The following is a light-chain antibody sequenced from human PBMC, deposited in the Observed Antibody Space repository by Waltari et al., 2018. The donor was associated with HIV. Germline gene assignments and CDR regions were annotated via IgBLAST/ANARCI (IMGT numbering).Light chain of an antibody. V-gene: IGKV1-9*01. J-gene: IGKJ1*01. Sequence: DIQLTQSPSFLSASVGDRVTITCRASQDIDIYLAWYQHKPGTSPKLLIYAASTLETGVPSRFGGGGSGTEFSLTINSLQPDDFATYYCQQLYNYPRTFGQGTKVEIK. CDR2: AAS. CDR3: QQLYNYPRT. CDR1: QDIDIY.